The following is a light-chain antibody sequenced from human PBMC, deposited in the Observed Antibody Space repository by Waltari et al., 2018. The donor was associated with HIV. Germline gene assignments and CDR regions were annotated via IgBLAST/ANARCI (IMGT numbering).Light chain of an antibody. J-gene: IGKJ2*01. CDR3: LQDYIFPYT. V-gene: IGKV1-6*01. CDR1: QGIGND. Sequence: AIQMSQSPPSLSASVVDRFTITCRASQGIGNDLSWYQQRPGKAPTLLIYAASILQTGVSSRFSGSGSVTDFSLTISSLQPEDSATYYCLQDYIFPYTFGPGTKLDIK. CDR2: AAS.